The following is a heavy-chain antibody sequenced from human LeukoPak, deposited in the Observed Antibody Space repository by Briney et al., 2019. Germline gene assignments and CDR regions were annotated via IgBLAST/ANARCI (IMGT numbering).Heavy chain of an antibody. D-gene: IGHD3-10*01. J-gene: IGHJ5*02. Sequence: GASVKVSCKASGYTFTSYYMHWVRQAPGQGLEWMGIINPSGGSTSYAQKFQGRVTMTRDMSTSTVYMELSSLRSEDTAVYYCAGTGSHLGFDPWGQGTLVTVPS. CDR1: GYTFTSYY. CDR3: AGTGSHLGFDP. V-gene: IGHV1-46*01. CDR2: INPSGGST.